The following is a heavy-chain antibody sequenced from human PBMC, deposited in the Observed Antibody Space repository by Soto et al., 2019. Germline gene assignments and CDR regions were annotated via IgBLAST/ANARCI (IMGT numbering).Heavy chain of an antibody. Sequence: QVQLVESGGGVVQPGRSLRLSCAASGFTFSSYAMHWVRQAPGKGLEWVAVISYDGSNKYYADSVKGRFTISRDNSKNTLYLQMNSLRAEDTAVYYCARDLSGGGGDLDYYYGMDVWGQGTTVTVSS. J-gene: IGHJ6*02. V-gene: IGHV3-30-3*01. CDR1: GFTFSSYA. CDR3: ARDLSGGGGDLDYYYGMDV. D-gene: IGHD3-16*01. CDR2: ISYDGSNK.